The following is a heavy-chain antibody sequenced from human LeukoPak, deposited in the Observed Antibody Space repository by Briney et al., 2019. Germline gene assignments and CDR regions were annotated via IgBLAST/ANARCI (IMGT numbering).Heavy chain of an antibody. CDR1: GFTFSNTW. Sequence: GGSLRLSCAASGFTFSNTWMNWVRQAPGKGLEWVGRIKWIIDGGTTDYAAPVKGRFTVSRDDSINTLYLQMSSLKTEDTAVYYCAAQGGSGDLRYWGQGTLVTVSS. CDR3: AAQGGSGDLRY. J-gene: IGHJ4*02. D-gene: IGHD4-17*01. V-gene: IGHV3-15*01. CDR2: IKWIIDGGTT.